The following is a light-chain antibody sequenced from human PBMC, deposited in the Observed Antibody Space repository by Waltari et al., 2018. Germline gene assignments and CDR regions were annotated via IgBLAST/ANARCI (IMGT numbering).Light chain of an antibody. CDR3: HQANSFPVT. Sequence: DIQMNQSPSSVSASVGDRVTITCRASQPISTWLAWYQQKPGTAPKLLIYAASNLQSGGPSRFSGSGSGTYFTLTIRSLQPEDFATYYCHQANSFPVTFGGGTKVEIK. CDR2: AAS. V-gene: IGKV1-12*01. J-gene: IGKJ4*01. CDR1: QPISTW.